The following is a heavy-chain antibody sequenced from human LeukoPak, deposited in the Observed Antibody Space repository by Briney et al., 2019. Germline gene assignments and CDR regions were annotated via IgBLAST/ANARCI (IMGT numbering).Heavy chain of an antibody. Sequence: GGSLRLSCVTSGFMFNSYWMSWVRQAPGKGLEWVARIKDDGSEKYYVDSVKGRFTIPRDNAKNSLYLQMNSLRAEDTAIYYCARRSYGFDAFDIWGQGTMVTVSS. V-gene: IGHV3-7*01. CDR3: ARRSYGFDAFDI. CDR2: IKDDGSEK. D-gene: IGHD3-10*01. CDR1: GFMFNSYW. J-gene: IGHJ3*02.